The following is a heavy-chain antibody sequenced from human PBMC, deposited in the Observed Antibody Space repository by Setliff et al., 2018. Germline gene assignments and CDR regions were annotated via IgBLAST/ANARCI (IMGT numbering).Heavy chain of an antibody. D-gene: IGHD2-15*01. CDR2: IHYSGTT. Sequence: SETLSLTCTVSGGSSSSHYWSWIRQPPGKGLEWIGYIHYSGTTNYNPSLKSRVTLLLDTAKNQFSLELRAVTAADTALYYCARENGYCSGGACYFMFDYWGQGTLVTVSS. CDR1: GGSSSSHY. V-gene: IGHV4-59*11. CDR3: ARENGYCSGGACYFMFDY. J-gene: IGHJ4*02.